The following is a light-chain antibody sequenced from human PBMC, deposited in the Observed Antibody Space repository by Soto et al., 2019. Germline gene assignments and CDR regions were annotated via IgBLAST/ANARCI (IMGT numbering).Light chain of an antibody. Sequence: QSVLTQPRSVSGSPGQSVSISCTGTSSDVGTYNFVSWYQQHPGKAPKVMIYDVSKRPSGVPDRFSGSKSGNTASLTISGLQSEDEADYYCCSYAGRYTYVFGNGTKVTV. CDR2: DVS. J-gene: IGLJ1*01. CDR1: SSDVGTYNF. CDR3: CSYAGRYTYV. V-gene: IGLV2-11*01.